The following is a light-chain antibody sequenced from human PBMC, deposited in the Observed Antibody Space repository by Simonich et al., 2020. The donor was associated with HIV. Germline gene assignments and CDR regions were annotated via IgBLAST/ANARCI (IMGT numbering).Light chain of an antibody. CDR3: QQYYTTPYT. CDR1: QSVLYSANNKNY. CDR2: WAS. V-gene: IGKV4-1*01. Sequence: DIVMTQSPDSLAVSLGERPTINCKSSQSVLYSANNKNYLAWYQQKPGQLPKLLIYWASTRESGVPDRFSGSGSGTDFTLTISSLQAEDVAVYYCQQYYTTPYTFGQGTTLEIK. J-gene: IGKJ2*01.